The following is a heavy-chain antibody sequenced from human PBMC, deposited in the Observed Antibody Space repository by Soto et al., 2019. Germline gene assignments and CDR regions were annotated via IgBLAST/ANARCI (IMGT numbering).Heavy chain of an antibody. D-gene: IGHD6-19*01. CDR3: ARSSGLGIDF. J-gene: IGHJ4*02. Sequence: QVQLVESGGGVVQPGRSLRLSCAASGFTFNTHGMHWVRQAPGKGLERVAVIWYDESKKYYEDSVTGRFTISRDNSRSALYLQMDRLRAEDTGVYYCARSSGLGIDFWGQGTLVTVSS. CDR2: IWYDESKK. V-gene: IGHV3-33*01. CDR1: GFTFNTHG.